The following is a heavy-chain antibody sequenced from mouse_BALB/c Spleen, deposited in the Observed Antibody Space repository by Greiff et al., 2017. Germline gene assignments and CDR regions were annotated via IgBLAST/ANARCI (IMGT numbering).Heavy chain of an antibody. CDR2: IYPGDGDT. J-gene: IGHJ2*01. CDR1: GYTFTSYW. Sequence: VKLQESGAELARPGASVKLSCKASGYTFTSYWMQWVKQRPGQGLEWIGAIYPGDGDTRYTQKFKGKATLTADKSSSTAYMQLSSLASEDSAVYYCARFDGYDGPFDYWGQGTTLTVSS. CDR3: ARFDGYDGPFDY. V-gene: IGHV1-87*01. D-gene: IGHD2-2*01.